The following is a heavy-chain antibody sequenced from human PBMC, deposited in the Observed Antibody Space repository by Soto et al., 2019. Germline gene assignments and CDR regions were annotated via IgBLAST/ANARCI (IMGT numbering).Heavy chain of an antibody. CDR1: GFTFSSYS. J-gene: IGHJ5*02. D-gene: IGHD2-2*01. Sequence: EVQLVESGGGLVQPGGSLRLSCAASGFTFSSYSMNWVRQAPGKGLEWVSYISSSSRTIYYADSVKGRFTISRDNAKNSLYLQMNSLRAEDTAVYYFAREYCRSTSCLNWFDPWGQGNLVTVSS. V-gene: IGHV3-48*01. CDR3: AREYCRSTSCLNWFDP. CDR2: ISSSSRTI.